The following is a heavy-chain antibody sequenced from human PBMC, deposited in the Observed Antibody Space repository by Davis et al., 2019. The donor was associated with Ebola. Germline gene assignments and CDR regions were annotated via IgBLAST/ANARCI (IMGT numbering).Heavy chain of an antibody. J-gene: IGHJ5*02. CDR1: GFSLSTRGVG. CDR2: IYWDDDK. CDR3: AHSPPSFTIFGVVMFDP. Sequence: SGPTLVKPTPTLTLTCTFSGFSLSTRGVGVGWIRQPPGKALEWLALIYWDDDKRYSPSLKSRLTITKDTSKNQVVLTMTNMDPVDTATYYCAHSPPSFTIFGVVMFDPWGQGTLVTVSS. D-gene: IGHD3-3*01. V-gene: IGHV2-5*02.